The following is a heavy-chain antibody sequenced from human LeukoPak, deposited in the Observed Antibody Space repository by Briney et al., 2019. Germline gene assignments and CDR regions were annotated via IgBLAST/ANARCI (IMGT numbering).Heavy chain of an antibody. D-gene: IGHD6-19*01. V-gene: IGHV4-39*01. Sequence: SEALSLTCTASGGSISSSSYYWGWIRQPPGKGLEWIGSIYYSGSTYYNPSLKSRVTISVDTSKNQFSLKLSSVTAADTAVYYCATISSGLLGVYWGQGTLVTVSS. J-gene: IGHJ4*02. CDR1: GGSISSSSYY. CDR3: ATISSGLLGVY. CDR2: IYYSGST.